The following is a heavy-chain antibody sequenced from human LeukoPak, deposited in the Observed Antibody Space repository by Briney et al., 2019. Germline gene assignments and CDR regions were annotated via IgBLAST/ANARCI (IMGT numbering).Heavy chain of an antibody. CDR1: GGTFSSYA. J-gene: IGHJ3*02. CDR2: IIPIFGTA. Sequence: ASVKVSCKASGGTFSSYAISWVRQAPGQGLEWMGRIIPIFGTANYAQKFQGRVTITTDESTSTAYIELSSLRSEDTAVYYCARDGTYAFDIWGQGTMVTVSS. D-gene: IGHD1-26*01. CDR3: ARDGTYAFDI. V-gene: IGHV1-69*05.